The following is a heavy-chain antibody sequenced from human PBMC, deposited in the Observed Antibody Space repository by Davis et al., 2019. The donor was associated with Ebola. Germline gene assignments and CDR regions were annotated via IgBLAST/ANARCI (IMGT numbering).Heavy chain of an antibody. D-gene: IGHD3-3*01. J-gene: IGHJ6*02. CDR1: GFTFSSYA. Sequence: GGSLRLSCAASGFTFSSYAMHWVRQAPGKGLEWVSLISGDGGSTYYADSVKGRFTISRDNSKNSLCLQMNSLRTEDTALYYCAKDSLGGRDFWSYGMDVWGQGTTVTVSS. CDR2: ISGDGGST. CDR3: AKDSLGGRDFWSYGMDV. V-gene: IGHV3-43*02.